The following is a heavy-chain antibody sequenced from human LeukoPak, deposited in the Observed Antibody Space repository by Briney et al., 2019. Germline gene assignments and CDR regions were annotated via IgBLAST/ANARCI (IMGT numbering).Heavy chain of an antibody. V-gene: IGHV3-64*04. Sequence: GGSLRLSCSASGFTFSTYAMHWVRQAPGKGLEYVSAISSSGGSTYYADSVKGRFTISRDNSKNTLYLQMDSLRAEDTAVYYCARAGYCSGGSCYGSDYWGQGTLVSVSS. CDR2: ISSSGGST. CDR3: ARAGYCSGGSCYGSDY. J-gene: IGHJ4*02. CDR1: GFTFSTYA. D-gene: IGHD2-15*01.